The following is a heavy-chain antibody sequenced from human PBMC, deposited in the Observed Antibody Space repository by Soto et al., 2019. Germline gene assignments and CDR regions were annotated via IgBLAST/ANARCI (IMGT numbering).Heavy chain of an antibody. D-gene: IGHD4-17*01. CDR2: ISSDGSST. V-gene: IGHV3-74*01. J-gene: IGHJ5*02. CDR1: GFTLSTYW. Sequence: TGGSLRLSCAASGFTLSTYWMHWVRQAPGKGLVWVSRISSDGSSTAYADSVKGRFTISRDNAKNTLYLQMNSLRAEDSAVYYCARVAGVNGDYVNWFDPWGQGTLVTVSS. CDR3: ARVAGVNGDYVNWFDP.